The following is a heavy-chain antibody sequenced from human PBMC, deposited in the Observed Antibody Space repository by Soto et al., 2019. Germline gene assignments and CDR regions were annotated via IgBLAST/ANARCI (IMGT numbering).Heavy chain of an antibody. V-gene: IGHV1-2*02. CDR1: GYTFTGHY. J-gene: IGHJ4*02. CDR2: IGPEGGAT. Sequence: ASVKVSCKASGYTFTGHYIHWVRQAPEQGPEWMGEIGPEGGATRYAQKFQGRVTMTRDMSITTVYMELNDLSPDDTAVYYCGRGRSGQIVVFYWGQGTPVTVSS. D-gene: IGHD5-12*01. CDR3: GRGRSGQIVVFY.